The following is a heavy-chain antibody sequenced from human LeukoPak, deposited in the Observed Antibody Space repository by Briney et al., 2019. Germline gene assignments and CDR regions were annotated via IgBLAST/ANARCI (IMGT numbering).Heavy chain of an antibody. CDR3: ARDSGSGNNDY. J-gene: IGHJ4*02. CDR1: GYTFSNHD. D-gene: IGHD1-26*01. Sequence: ASVKVSCKASGYTFSNHDFNWMRQATGQGLEWMGWMNPNSGATGYAQNFQGRVTFISNTSATTAFMELSSLRSEDAAVYYCARDSGSGNNDYWGQGTLVTVSS. V-gene: IGHV1-8*01. CDR2: MNPNSGAT.